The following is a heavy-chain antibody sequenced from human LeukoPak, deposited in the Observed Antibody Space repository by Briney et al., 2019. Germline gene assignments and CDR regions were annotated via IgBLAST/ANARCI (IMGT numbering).Heavy chain of an antibody. J-gene: IGHJ4*02. CDR2: INHSGST. CDR3: ARGSWYDVGYFDY. D-gene: IGHD1-1*01. V-gene: IGHV4-34*01. CDR1: GGSFSGYY. Sequence: SETLSLTCAVYGGSFSGYYWSWIGQPQGKGLEWIGEINHSGSTNYNPSLKSRVTISVDTSKNQFSLKLSSVSAADTAVYYCARGSWYDVGYFDYWGQGTPVTVSS.